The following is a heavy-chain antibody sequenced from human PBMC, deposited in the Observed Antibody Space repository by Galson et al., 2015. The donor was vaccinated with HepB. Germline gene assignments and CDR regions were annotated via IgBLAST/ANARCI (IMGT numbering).Heavy chain of an antibody. CDR2: LSWNGATV. CDR1: GFSFDDYA. CDR3: AKAPRALHYAMDL. J-gene: IGHJ6*02. Sequence: SLRLSCAASGFSFDDYAMHWVRQAPGKGLEWVSGLSWNGATVGYADSVKGRFTISRDNAKNSLYLQMNSLRAEDTALYYCAKAPRALHYAMDLWGQGITVTVSS. V-gene: IGHV3-9*01.